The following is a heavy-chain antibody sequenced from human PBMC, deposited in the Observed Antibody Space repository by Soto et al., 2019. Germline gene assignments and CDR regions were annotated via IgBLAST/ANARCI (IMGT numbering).Heavy chain of an antibody. D-gene: IGHD3-10*01. CDR1: GYPFTTYY. CDR2: IDPRSGGT. CDR3: ATDDYGIFHY. V-gene: IGHV1-2*02. J-gene: IGHJ4*02. Sequence: ASVKVSCKVSGYPFTTYYIHWVRQAPGQGLEWTGWIDPRSGGTVYEQKFQGRVTMTRDTSISTVYMDLSGLTSDDTALYYCATDDYGIFHYWGQGSLVTVSS.